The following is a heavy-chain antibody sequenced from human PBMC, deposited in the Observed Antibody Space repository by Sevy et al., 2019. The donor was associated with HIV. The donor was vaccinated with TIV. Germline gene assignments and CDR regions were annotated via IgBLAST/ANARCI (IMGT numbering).Heavy chain of an antibody. J-gene: IGHJ4*02. D-gene: IGHD3-10*01. CDR2: VWYDGINK. V-gene: IGHV3-33*01. CDR3: ARDNLLPVMVSMVRGALSYYFDY. Sequence: GGSLRLSCTASGFTFSDYGMHWVRQAPGKGLEWVAVVWYDGINKYYGDSVKGRFTISRDNCKNTLYLQMNSLRAEDTAVYYCARDNLLPVMVSMVRGALSYYFDYWGQGTLVTVSS. CDR1: GFTFSDYG.